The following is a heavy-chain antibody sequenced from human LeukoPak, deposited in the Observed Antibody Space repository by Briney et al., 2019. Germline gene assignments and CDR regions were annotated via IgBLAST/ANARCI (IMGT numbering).Heavy chain of an antibody. CDR3: AREGETNCSSTSCYIPFYYYYYMDV. Sequence: SETLSLTCTVSGGSISSSSYYWGWIRQPPGKGLEWIGSIYYSGSTYYNPSLKSRVTISVDTSKNQFSLKLSSETAADTAVYYCAREGETNCSSTSCYIPFYYYYYMDVWGKGTTVTVSS. V-gene: IGHV4-39*02. J-gene: IGHJ6*03. CDR2: IYYSGST. D-gene: IGHD2-2*02. CDR1: GGSISSSSYY.